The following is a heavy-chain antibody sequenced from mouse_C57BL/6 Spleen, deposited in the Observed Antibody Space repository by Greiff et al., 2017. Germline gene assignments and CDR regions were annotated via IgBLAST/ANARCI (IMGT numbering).Heavy chain of an antibody. D-gene: IGHD1-1*01. Sequence: VKLQESGPGLVQPSQSLSITCTVSGFSLTSYGVHWVRQSPGKGLEWLGVIWSGGSTDYNAAFISRLSISKDNSKSQVFFKMNSLQADDTAIYYCARNRITTVVAYYYAMDYWGQGTSVTVSS. CDR2: IWSGGST. V-gene: IGHV2-2*01. CDR3: ARNRITTVVAYYYAMDY. J-gene: IGHJ4*01. CDR1: GFSLTSYG.